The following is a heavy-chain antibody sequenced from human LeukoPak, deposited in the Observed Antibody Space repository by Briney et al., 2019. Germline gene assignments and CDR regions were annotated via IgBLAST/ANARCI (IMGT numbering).Heavy chain of an antibody. V-gene: IGHV4-34*01. Sequence: SETLSLTCAAYGGSFSGYYWSWIRQPPGKGLEWIGEINHSGSTNYNPSLKSRVTISVDTSKNQFSLKLSSVTASDTAVYYCAISSGWYTSFDYWGQGTLVTVSS. CDR3: AISSGWYTSFDY. J-gene: IGHJ4*02. CDR2: INHSGST. D-gene: IGHD6-19*01. CDR1: GGSFSGYY.